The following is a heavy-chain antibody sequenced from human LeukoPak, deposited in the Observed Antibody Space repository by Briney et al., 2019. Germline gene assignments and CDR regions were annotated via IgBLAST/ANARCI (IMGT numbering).Heavy chain of an antibody. CDR1: GFTFSSNG. D-gene: IGHD2-21*01. CDR3: AKEKGIMVLIGYYYYMDV. V-gene: IGHV3-30*02. J-gene: IGHJ6*03. Sequence: GGSLRLSCAASGFTFSSNGMHWVRQAPGKGLEWVTFIQYDGSKKYYADSVKGRFTISRDNSKNTLYLEMNSLRAEDTAVYYCAKEKGIMVLIGYYYYMDVWGKGTTVTISS. CDR2: IQYDGSKK.